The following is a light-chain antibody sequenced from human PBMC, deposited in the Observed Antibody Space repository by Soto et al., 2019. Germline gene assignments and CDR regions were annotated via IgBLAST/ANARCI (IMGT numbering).Light chain of an antibody. J-gene: IGLJ1*01. V-gene: IGLV2-11*01. CDR2: AVS. CDR1: SXPVGGYHY. Sequence: QSVLTQPRSVSGSPGQSVTISCTGTSXPVGGYHYVSWYQQFPGKAPKLMIYAVSQRPPGVPDRFSGSESGNTASLTISGLQADDEADYYCCSYAGRYTYVFGSGTKVTVL. CDR3: CSYAGRYTYV.